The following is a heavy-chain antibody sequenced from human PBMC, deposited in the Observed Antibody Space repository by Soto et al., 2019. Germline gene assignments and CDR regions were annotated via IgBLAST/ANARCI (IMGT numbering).Heavy chain of an antibody. Sequence: GGSLRLSCPPSGFTFSAYSINCVGQAPGNALAWVSFIGSTGPVPHYADSVMGRSTISRDNARSSLYLQMNSLRAEDTAVYHCASARPASGPAYAFDIWGQGTMVTVSS. V-gene: IGHV3-48*04. CDR1: GFTFSAYS. CDR2: IGSTGPVP. CDR3: ASARPASGPAYAFDI. D-gene: IGHD2-2*01. J-gene: IGHJ3*02.